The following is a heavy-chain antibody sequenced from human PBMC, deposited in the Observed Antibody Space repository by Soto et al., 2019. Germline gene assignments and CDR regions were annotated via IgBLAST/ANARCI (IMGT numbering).Heavy chain of an antibody. CDR2: IIPILGIA. V-gene: IGHV1-69*02. CDR3: ARPGGKDYGMDV. Sequence: QVQLVQSGAEVKKPGSSVKVSCKASGGTFSSYTISWVRQAPGQGLEWMGRIIPILGIANYAQKFQGRVTITADKSTSTAYMELSSLRSEDTAVYYCARPGGKDYGMDVWGQGTTVTVSS. CDR1: GGTFSSYT. J-gene: IGHJ6*02.